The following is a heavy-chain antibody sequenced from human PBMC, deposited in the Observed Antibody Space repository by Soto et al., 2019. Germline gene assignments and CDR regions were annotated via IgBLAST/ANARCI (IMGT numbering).Heavy chain of an antibody. CDR1: GFTFSSYA. Sequence: GGSLRLSCAASGFTFSSYAMHWVRQAPGKGLEWVAVISYDGSNKYYADSVKGRFTISRDNSKNTLYLQMNSLRAEDTAVYYCARVMYCSGGSCYHLDYWGQGTLVTVPQ. D-gene: IGHD2-15*01. CDR3: ARVMYCSGGSCYHLDY. J-gene: IGHJ4*02. V-gene: IGHV3-30-3*01. CDR2: ISYDGSNK.